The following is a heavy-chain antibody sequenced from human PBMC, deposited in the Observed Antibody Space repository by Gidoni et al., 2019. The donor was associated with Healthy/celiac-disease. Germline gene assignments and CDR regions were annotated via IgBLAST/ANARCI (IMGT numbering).Heavy chain of an antibody. D-gene: IGHD6-19*01. CDR3: AREGPGSVAGTFYYYYYGMDV. J-gene: IGHJ6*02. CDR1: AFTFSSSW. CDR2: IKQDGREK. V-gene: IGHV3-7*03. Sequence: EVHLVESGGGVVQPGGSLRLSCSAFAFTFSSSWMSWVRQGPGKGMEWVANIKQDGREKYYVDSGKGRFTISRDNAKNSLYLQMNSLRAEDTAVYYCAREGPGSVAGTFYYYYYGMDVWGQGTTVTVSS.